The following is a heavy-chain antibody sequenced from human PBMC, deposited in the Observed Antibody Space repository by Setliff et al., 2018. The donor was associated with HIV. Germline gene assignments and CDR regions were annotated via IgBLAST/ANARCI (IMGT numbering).Heavy chain of an antibody. CDR3: ARDQVSMVRAVRLVA. D-gene: IGHD3-10*01. V-gene: IGHV1-69*06. Sequence: SVKVSCKASGGTFSSYSISWVRQAPGQGLEWMGRILPIFGTRDYAQKFQSRVTITADKSTSTAYMELRSLRSEDTAVYYCARDQVSMVRAVRLVAWGQGSLVTVSS. CDR2: ILPIFGTR. CDR1: GGTFSSYS. J-gene: IGHJ1*01.